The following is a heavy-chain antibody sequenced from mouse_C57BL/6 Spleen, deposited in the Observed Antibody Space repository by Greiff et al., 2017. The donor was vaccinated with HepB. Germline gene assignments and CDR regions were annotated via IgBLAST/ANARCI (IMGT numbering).Heavy chain of an antibody. D-gene: IGHD1-1*01. Sequence: VQLQQSGAELVRPGASVTLSCKASGYTFTDYEMHWLKQTPVHGLEWIGAIDPETGGTAYNQKFKGKAILTADKSSSTAYMELRSLTSEDSAVYYCTRDGSSYRWYFDVWGTGTTVTVSS. CDR3: TRDGSSYRWYFDV. CDR1: GYTFTDYE. J-gene: IGHJ1*03. CDR2: IDPETGGT. V-gene: IGHV1-15*01.